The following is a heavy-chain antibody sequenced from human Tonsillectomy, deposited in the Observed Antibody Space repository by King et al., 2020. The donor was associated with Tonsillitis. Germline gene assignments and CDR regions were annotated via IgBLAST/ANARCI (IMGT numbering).Heavy chain of an antibody. CDR1: GFNVRNAW. CDR2: MKSKTDGGTT. CDR3: TSPIVVYTAFDY. V-gene: IGHV3-15*01. J-gene: IGHJ4*02. Sequence: VQLVESGGGFVKPGGALRLSCAASGFNVRNAWMSWGRQAPGEGLEWVGRMKSKTDGGTTNYASPRKGRFTTSRDDSNNTLYLQMNSLKTEDTGVYYCTSPIVVYTAFDYWGQGTLVTVSS. D-gene: IGHD3-22*01.